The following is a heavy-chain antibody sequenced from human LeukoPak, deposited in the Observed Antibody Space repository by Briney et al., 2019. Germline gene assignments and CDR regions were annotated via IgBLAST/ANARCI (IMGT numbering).Heavy chain of an antibody. CDR3: AKGLSGSYYYYMDV. D-gene: IGHD1-26*01. V-gene: IGHV3-30*02. J-gene: IGHJ6*03. CDR1: GFSFITYG. CDR2: MSNDGSDK. Sequence: PGGSLRLSCAEFGFSFITYGMHWVRQAPGKGLEWVAFMSNDGSDKLYRDSVKGRFTISRDNSKNTLYLQMTRLRDDDTAVYFCAKGLSGSYYYYMDVWGKGTPVTVSS.